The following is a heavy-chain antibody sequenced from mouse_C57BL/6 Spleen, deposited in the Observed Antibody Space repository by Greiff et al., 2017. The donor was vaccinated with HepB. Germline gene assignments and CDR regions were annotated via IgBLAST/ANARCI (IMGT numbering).Heavy chain of an antibody. V-gene: IGHV5-16*01. CDR1: GFTFSDYY. Sequence: EVKLMESEGGLVQPGSSLKLSCTASGFTFSDYYMAWVRQVPEKGLEWVANINYDGSSTYYRDSLKSRFLISRDNAKNILYLQMSSLKSEDTATYYCAIYGSSYDWYFDVWGTGTTVTVA. CDR2: INYDGSST. D-gene: IGHD1-1*01. J-gene: IGHJ1*03. CDR3: AIYGSSYDWYFDV.